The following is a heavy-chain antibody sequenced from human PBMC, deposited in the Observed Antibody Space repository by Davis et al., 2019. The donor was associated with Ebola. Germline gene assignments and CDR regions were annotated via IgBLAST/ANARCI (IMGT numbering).Heavy chain of an antibody. CDR1: GYSFTSYW. V-gene: IGHV5-51*01. Sequence: GESLKISCKGSGYSFTSYWIGWVRQMPGKGLEWMGIIYPGDSDTRYSPSFQGQVTISADKSISTAYLQWSSLKASDTAMYYCARMSLITIFGVAGGWFDPWGQGTLVTVSS. CDR3: ARMSLITIFGVAGGWFDP. J-gene: IGHJ5*02. D-gene: IGHD3-3*01. CDR2: IYPGDSDT.